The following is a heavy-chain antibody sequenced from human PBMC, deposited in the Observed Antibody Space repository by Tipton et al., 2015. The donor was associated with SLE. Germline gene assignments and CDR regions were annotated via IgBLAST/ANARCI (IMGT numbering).Heavy chain of an antibody. D-gene: IGHD3-3*01. V-gene: IGHV4-34*01. CDR2: ISHSGTT. J-gene: IGHJ3*02. Sequence: TLSLTCAVYGGSFSGYFWSWIRQPPGKGLEWIGEISHSGTTNYNPSLKSRVTILVDTSKNQFSLRLTSLTAADTAVYYCARFLDTFDIWGQGTVVTVSS. CDR3: ARFLDTFDI. CDR1: GGSFSGYF.